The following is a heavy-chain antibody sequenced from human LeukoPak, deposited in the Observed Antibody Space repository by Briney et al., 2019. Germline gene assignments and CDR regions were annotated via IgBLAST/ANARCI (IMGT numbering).Heavy chain of an antibody. CDR1: GGPISSYY. V-gene: IGHV4-59*08. Sequence: SETLSLTCTVSGGPISSYYWSWIRQPPGKGLEWIGYIYYSGSTNYNPSLKSRVTISVDTSKNQFSLKLSSVTAADTAVYYCARRELRFAFDIWGQGTMVTVSS. D-gene: IGHD1-7*01. CDR2: IYYSGST. J-gene: IGHJ3*02. CDR3: ARRELRFAFDI.